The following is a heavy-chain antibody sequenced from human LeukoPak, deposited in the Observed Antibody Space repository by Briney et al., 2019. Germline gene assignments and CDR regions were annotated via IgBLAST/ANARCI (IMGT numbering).Heavy chain of an antibody. CDR3: AKNPPDYYGMDV. Sequence: PGGSLRLSCAASGFTFSSYGMHWVRQAPGRGLEWVAVISYDGSNKYYADSVKGRFTISRDNSKNTLYLQMNSLRAEDRAVYYCAKNPPDYYGMDVWGQGTTVTVSS. CDR1: GFTFSSYG. CDR2: ISYDGSNK. J-gene: IGHJ6*02. V-gene: IGHV3-30*18.